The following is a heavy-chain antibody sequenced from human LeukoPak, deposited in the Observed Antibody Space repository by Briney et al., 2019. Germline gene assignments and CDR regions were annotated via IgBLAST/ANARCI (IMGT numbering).Heavy chain of an antibody. Sequence: SETLSLACAVYGGSFSGYYWSWIRQPPGKGLEWIGEINHSGSTNYNPSLKSRVTISVDTSKNQFSLKLSSVTAADTAVYYCARVRADPYGGNPYYYYGMDVWGQGTTVTVSS. D-gene: IGHD4-17*01. V-gene: IGHV4-34*01. CDR2: INHSGST. CDR1: GGSFSGYY. CDR3: ARVRADPYGGNPYYYYGMDV. J-gene: IGHJ6*02.